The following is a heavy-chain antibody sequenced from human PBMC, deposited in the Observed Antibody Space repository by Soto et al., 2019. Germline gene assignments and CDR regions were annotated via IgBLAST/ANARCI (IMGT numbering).Heavy chain of an antibody. CDR3: ANRLTLNSDWNDGSFDY. V-gene: IGHV2-5*02. Sequence: QITLKESGPTLVKPTQTLTLTCTFSGVSLTTYGVGVGWIRQPPGKALQWLSLIYWDDDKRYCPSLKSRLTITKDTSKNQVVLTMTHLDPVDTATYFCANRLTLNSDWNDGSFDYCGQGTLVTVSS. J-gene: IGHJ4*02. D-gene: IGHD1-1*01. CDR2: IYWDDDK. CDR1: GVSLTTYGVG.